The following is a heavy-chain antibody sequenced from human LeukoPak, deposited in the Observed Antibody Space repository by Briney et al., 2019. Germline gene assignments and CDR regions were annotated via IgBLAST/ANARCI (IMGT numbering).Heavy chain of an antibody. CDR1: GFTFSNAW. V-gene: IGHV3-15*01. D-gene: IGHD2-2*01. Sequence: GGSLRLSCAASGFTFSNAWMSWVRQAPGKGLEWVGRIKSKTDGGTTDYAAPVKGGFTISRDDSKNTLYLQMNGLKTEDTAVYYCTTGICSSTSCYDAFDIWGQGTMVTVSS. CDR2: IKSKTDGGTT. J-gene: IGHJ3*02. CDR3: TTGICSSTSCYDAFDI.